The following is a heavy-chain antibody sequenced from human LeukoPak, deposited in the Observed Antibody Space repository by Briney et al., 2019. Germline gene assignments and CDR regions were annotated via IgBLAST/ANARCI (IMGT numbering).Heavy chain of an antibody. CDR2: MSDSGDST. Sequence: GGSLRLSCAASGFTFSIYGMSWVRQAPGKGLEWVSAMSDSGDSTYYADSVKGRFTISRDNSKNTLYLQMNSLRADDTAVYYCAVHNSGFCNWGQGPQVTVSS. V-gene: IGHV3-23*01. CDR1: GFTFSIYG. D-gene: IGHD3-22*01. CDR3: AVHNSGFCN. J-gene: IGHJ4*02.